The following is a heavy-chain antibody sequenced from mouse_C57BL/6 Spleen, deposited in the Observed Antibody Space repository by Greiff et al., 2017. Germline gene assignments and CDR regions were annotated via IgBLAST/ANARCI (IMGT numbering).Heavy chain of an antibody. J-gene: IGHJ4*01. CDR2: ISSGSSTI. V-gene: IGHV5-17*01. CDR1: GFTFSDYG. D-gene: IGHD1-1*01. Sequence: EVQGVESGGGLVKPGGSLKLSCAASGFTFSDYGMHWVRQAPEKGLAWVAYISSGSSTIYYADTVKGRFTISRDNAKNTLFLQMTSLRSEDTAMYYCAREDYGSSYDAMDYWGQGTSVTVSS. CDR3: AREDYGSSYDAMDY.